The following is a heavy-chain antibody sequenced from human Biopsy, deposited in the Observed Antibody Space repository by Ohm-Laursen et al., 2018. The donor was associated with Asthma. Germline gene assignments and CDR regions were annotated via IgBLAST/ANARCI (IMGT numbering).Heavy chain of an antibody. J-gene: IGHJ6*02. V-gene: IGHV1-69*13. CDR1: GGTFSNFA. Sequence: ASVKVSCNAPGGTFSNFAISWVRQAPGQGLEWLGGIMTVFGTTNYAQKFQGRVTITADEPTSTAYMEVTSLRSEDTAIYYCARCQVGYSSGWSLLLKKIYYSGMDVWGQGTAVTVSS. CDR2: IMTVFGTT. CDR3: ARCQVGYSSGWSLLLKKIYYSGMDV. D-gene: IGHD6-19*01.